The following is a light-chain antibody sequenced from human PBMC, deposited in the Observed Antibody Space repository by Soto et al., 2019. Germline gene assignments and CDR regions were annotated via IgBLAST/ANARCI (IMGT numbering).Light chain of an antibody. J-gene: IGLJ1*01. CDR1: SSEVGRYTY. Sequence: QSALTQPASVSGSPGQSITISCVGNSSEVGRYTYVSWYQQYPGKAPKLIIYDVYNRPSGVSNRFSGSKSVNTASLTISGLQAEDEAAYYCTSYTSASTPYVFGSGTKLTVL. CDR3: TSYTSASTPYV. CDR2: DVY. V-gene: IGLV2-14*01.